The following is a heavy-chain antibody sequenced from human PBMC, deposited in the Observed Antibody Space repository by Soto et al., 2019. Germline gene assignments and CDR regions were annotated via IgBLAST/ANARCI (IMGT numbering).Heavy chain of an antibody. J-gene: IGHJ4*02. Sequence: GGSLRLSCAASGFSFSGFEMTWVRQAPGKGLEWISYISTSGSTTYYADSVKGRFTISRDNARNSLYLQMNSLRAEDTAIYYCASQSPHLGPDYWGPATPVTVSS. CDR1: GFSFSGFE. CDR3: ASQSPHLGPDY. V-gene: IGHV3-48*03. D-gene: IGHD7-27*01. CDR2: ISTSGSTT.